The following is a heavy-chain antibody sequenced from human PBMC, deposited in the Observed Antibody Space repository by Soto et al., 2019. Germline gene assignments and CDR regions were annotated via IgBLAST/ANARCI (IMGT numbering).Heavy chain of an antibody. J-gene: IGHJ4*02. Sequence: GGSLRLSCAASGFTFSSYGMHWVRQAPGKGLEWVAVIWYDGSNKYYADSVKGRFTISRDNSKNTLYLQMNSLRAEDTAVYYCAREIVSTAVAGIEDFDYWGQGTLVTVSS. V-gene: IGHV3-33*01. CDR2: IWYDGSNK. CDR3: AREIVSTAVAGIEDFDY. CDR1: GFTFSSYG. D-gene: IGHD6-19*01.